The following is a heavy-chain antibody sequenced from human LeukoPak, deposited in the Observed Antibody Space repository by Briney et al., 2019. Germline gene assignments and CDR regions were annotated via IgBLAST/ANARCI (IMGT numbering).Heavy chain of an antibody. Sequence: GGSLRLSCAASGFTFSSYSMNWVRQASGKGLEWVSYISSSSTIYYADSVKGRFTISRDNAKNSLYLQMNSLRDEDTAVYYCASTYSSGWYSAWYFDYWGQGTLVTVSS. J-gene: IGHJ4*02. CDR2: ISSSSTI. CDR3: ASTYSSGWYSAWYFDY. V-gene: IGHV3-48*02. D-gene: IGHD6-19*01. CDR1: GFTFSSYS.